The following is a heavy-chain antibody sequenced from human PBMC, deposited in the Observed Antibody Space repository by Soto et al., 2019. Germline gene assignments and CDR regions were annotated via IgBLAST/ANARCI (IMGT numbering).Heavy chain of an antibody. CDR1: GGSISSYY. CDR3: ASTGDSSGYYNWFDP. Sequence: SETLSLTCTVSGGSISSYYWSWIRQPPGKGLEWIGYIYYSGSTNYNPSLKSRVTISVDTSKNQFSLKLSSVTAADTAVYYCASTGDSSGYYNWFDPWGQGTLVTVS. CDR2: IYYSGST. D-gene: IGHD3-22*01. J-gene: IGHJ5*02. V-gene: IGHV4-59*08.